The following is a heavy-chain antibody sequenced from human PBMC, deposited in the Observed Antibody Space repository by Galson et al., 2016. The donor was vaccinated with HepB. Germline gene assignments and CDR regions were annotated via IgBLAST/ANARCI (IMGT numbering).Heavy chain of an antibody. CDR1: GYTFSDYF. J-gene: IGHJ3*02. Sequence: SVKVSCKASGYTFSDYFLHWVRQAPGQGLEWMGWINPISGGTDLPQKFQGRVTMTRDTSISTAYMELSRLTFDDTAVYYCARGILLGSDAFDIWGQGTMVTVSS. CDR2: INPISGGT. D-gene: IGHD1-26*01. V-gene: IGHV1-2*02. CDR3: ARGILLGSDAFDI.